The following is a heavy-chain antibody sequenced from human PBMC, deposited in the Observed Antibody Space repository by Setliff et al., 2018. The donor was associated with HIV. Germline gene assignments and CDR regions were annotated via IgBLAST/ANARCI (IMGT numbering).Heavy chain of an antibody. Sequence: KASETLSLTCAVYGGSFSGCYWSWIRQPPGKGLEWIGEINHSGSTNYNPSLKSRVTISVDTSKNQFSLKLSSVTAADTAVYYCAREGVPAAVMWFDPWGQGTLVTVSS. D-gene: IGHD2-2*01. J-gene: IGHJ5*02. V-gene: IGHV4-34*01. CDR2: INHSGST. CDR1: GGSFSGCY. CDR3: AREGVPAAVMWFDP.